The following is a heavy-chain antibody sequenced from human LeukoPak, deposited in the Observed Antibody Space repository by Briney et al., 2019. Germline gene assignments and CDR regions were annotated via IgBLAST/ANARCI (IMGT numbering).Heavy chain of an antibody. J-gene: IGHJ4*02. CDR3: AKDNYYDSAGYIDY. V-gene: IGHV3-21*01. CDR2: ISSSSSYI. CDR1: GFTFSSYS. D-gene: IGHD3-22*01. Sequence: GGSLRLSCAASGFTFSSYSMNWVRQAPGKGLEWVSSISSSSSYIYYADSVKGRVTISRDNSKNTLYLQMNSLRAEDTAVYYCAKDNYYDSAGYIDYWGQGTLVTVSS.